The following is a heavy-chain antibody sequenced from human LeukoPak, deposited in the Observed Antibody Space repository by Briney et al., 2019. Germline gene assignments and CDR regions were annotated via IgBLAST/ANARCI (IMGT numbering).Heavy chain of an antibody. CDR1: GYTFTSYA. Sequence: ASVKVSCKASGYTFTSYAMHWVRQAPGQRLEWMGWINAGNGNTKYSQEFQGRVTITRDTSASTVYMELSSLRSEDTAVYYCARSRSLNWFDPWGQGTLVTVSS. J-gene: IGHJ5*02. CDR3: ARSRSLNWFDP. V-gene: IGHV1-3*03. CDR2: INAGNGNT.